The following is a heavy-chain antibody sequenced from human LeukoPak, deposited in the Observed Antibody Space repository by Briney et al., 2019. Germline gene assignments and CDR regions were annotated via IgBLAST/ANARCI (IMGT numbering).Heavy chain of an antibody. D-gene: IGHD5-12*01. V-gene: IGHV1-18*01. CDR3: ARVSGYANYYYYMDV. J-gene: IGHJ6*03. CDR2: ISAYNGNT. CDR1: GYTFTSYG. Sequence: ASVKVSCKASGYTFTSYGISWVRQAPGQGLEWMGWISAYNGNTNYAQKLQGRVTMTTDTSTSTAYVELRSLRSDDTAVYYCARVSGYANYYYYMDVWGEGTTVTVSS.